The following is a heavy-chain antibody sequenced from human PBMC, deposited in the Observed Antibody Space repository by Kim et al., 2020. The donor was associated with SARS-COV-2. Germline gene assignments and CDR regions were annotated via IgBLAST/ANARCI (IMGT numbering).Heavy chain of an antibody. CDR1: GYSFTSYW. Sequence: GESLKISCKGSGYSFTSYWISWVRQMPGKGLEWMGRIDPSDSYTNYSPSFQGHVTISADKAISTAYLQWSSLKASDTAMYYCAGRRYYYGSGSPIPSDWYFDLWGRGTLVTVSS. CDR3: AGRRYYYGSGSPIPSDWYFDL. CDR2: IDPSDSYT. V-gene: IGHV5-10-1*01. J-gene: IGHJ2*01. D-gene: IGHD3-10*01.